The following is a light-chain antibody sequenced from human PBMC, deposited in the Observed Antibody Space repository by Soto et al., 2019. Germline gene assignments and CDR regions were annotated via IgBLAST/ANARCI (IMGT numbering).Light chain of an antibody. Sequence: DIQMTQSPSSVSASVGDRVTITCRASQGIRSWLAWYQQKPGKAPKLLIYAASNLQSGVPSRFSGRGSETDFTLTISSLQPEDFATYYCQQGNSFPPTFGQGTKVEIK. V-gene: IGKV1-12*01. CDR1: QGIRSW. CDR3: QQGNSFPPT. CDR2: AAS. J-gene: IGKJ1*01.